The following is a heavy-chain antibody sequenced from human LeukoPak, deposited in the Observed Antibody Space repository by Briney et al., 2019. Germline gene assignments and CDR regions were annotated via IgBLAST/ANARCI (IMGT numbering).Heavy chain of an antibody. D-gene: IGHD6-13*01. J-gene: IGHJ4*02. CDR1: GFTFSSCT. Sequence: GGSLRLSCAASGFTFSSCTMTWVRQAPGKGLEWVSAISGSGGSTNYADSVKGRFTISRDNSKNTLYLQMNSLRPEDTAVYYCAILPGYSSGWYEVNYWGQGTLVTVSS. CDR3: AILPGYSSGWYEVNY. CDR2: ISGSGGST. V-gene: IGHV3-23*01.